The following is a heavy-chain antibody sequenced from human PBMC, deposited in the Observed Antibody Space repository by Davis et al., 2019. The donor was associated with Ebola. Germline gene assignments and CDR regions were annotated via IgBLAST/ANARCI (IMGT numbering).Heavy chain of an antibody. D-gene: IGHD6-19*01. Sequence: ASVKVSCKASGYTFSNYAMNWVRQAPGQGLEWMGWINTETGNPTYAQGFTGRFVFSLDTSVSTAYLQISSLKAEDTAVYHCARVSLYSTGWVYGFDIWGQGTMVTVSS. J-gene: IGHJ3*02. CDR1: GYTFSNYA. CDR3: ARVSLYSTGWVYGFDI. V-gene: IGHV7-4-1*02. CDR2: INTETGNP.